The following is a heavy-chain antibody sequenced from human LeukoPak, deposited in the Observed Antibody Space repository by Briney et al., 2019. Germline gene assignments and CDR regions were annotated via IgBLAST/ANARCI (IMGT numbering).Heavy chain of an antibody. J-gene: IGHJ3*02. D-gene: IGHD5-18*01. CDR3: AKDFLTRGYSYERSDVFDI. Sequence: ETLSLTCTVSGGSISSYYWNWIRQPPGKGLEWIGYIYYSGSTNYNPSLKSRVTISVDTSKNQFSLKLSSVTAADTALYYCAKDFLTRGYSYERSDVFDIWGQGTMVTVSS. CDR2: IYYSGST. CDR1: GGSISSYY. V-gene: IGHV4-59*01.